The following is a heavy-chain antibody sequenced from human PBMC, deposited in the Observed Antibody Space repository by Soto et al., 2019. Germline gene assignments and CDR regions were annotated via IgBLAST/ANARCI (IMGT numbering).Heavy chain of an antibody. CDR1: GYTFTSYA. Sequence: ASVKVSCKASGYTFTSYAMHWVRQAPGQRLEWMGWINAGNGNTKYSQKFQGRVTITRDTSASTAYMELSSLRSEDTAVYYCARSLTTVPTRYFDLWGRGTLVTVSS. CDR2: INAGNGNT. J-gene: IGHJ2*01. CDR3: ARSLTTVPTRYFDL. D-gene: IGHD4-17*01. V-gene: IGHV1-3*01.